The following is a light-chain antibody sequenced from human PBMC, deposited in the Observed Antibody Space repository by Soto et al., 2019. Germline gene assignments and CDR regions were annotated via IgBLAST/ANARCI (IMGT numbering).Light chain of an antibody. CDR3: GAWDNSLKGWV. V-gene: IGLV1-44*01. Sequence: QPVLTQPPSASGTPGQKVTISCSGTTSNIGSNTVNWYQQFPGTAPKFLIFSTTQRPSGVPARFSGSKSGTSASLAIGGLQPDDEAHYYCGAWDNSLKGWVFGGGTKLTVL. CDR1: TSNIGSNT. J-gene: IGLJ3*02. CDR2: STT.